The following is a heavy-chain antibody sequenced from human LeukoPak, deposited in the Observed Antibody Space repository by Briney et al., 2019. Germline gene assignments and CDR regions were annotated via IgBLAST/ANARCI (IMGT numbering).Heavy chain of an antibody. CDR1: GGSFSGYY. J-gene: IGHJ6*02. Sequence: SETLSLTCAVYGGSFSGYYWSWIRQPPGKGLEWIGEINHSGSTNYNPSLKSRVTISVDTSKNQFSLKLSSVTAADTAVYYCARGRITMVRGVIYYYYGMDVWGQGTTVTVSS. CDR3: ARGRITMVRGVIYYYYGMDV. CDR2: INHSGST. D-gene: IGHD3-10*01. V-gene: IGHV4-34*01.